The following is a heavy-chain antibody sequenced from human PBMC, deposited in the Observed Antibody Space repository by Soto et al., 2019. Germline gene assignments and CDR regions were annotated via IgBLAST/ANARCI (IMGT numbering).Heavy chain of an antibody. CDR1: GYTLTELS. Sequence: ASVKVSCKVSGYTLTELSMHWVRQAPGKGLEWMGGFDPEDGETIYAQKFQGRVTITADESTSTAYMELSSLRSEDTAVYYCALGIVVVPAAIPQNWFDPWGQGTLVTVSS. CDR3: ALGIVVVPAAIPQNWFDP. J-gene: IGHJ5*02. D-gene: IGHD2-2*02. V-gene: IGHV1-24*01. CDR2: FDPEDGET.